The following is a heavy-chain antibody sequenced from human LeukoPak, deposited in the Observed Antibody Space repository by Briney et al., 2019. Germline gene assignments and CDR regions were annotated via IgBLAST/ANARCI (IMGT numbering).Heavy chain of an antibody. CDR3: ARPPKRKNWFDP. CDR2: INPNSGGT. V-gene: IGHV1-2*02. CDR1: GYTFTSYY. Sequence: ASVKVSCKASGYTFTSYYMHWVRQAPGQGLEWMGWINPNSGGTNYAQKFQGRVTMTRDTSISTAYMELSRLRSDDTAVYYCARPPKRKNWFDPWGQGTLVTVSS. J-gene: IGHJ5*02.